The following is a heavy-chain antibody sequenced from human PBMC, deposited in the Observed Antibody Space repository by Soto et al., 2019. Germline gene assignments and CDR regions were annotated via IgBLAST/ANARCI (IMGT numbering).Heavy chain of an antibody. J-gene: IGHJ3*02. Sequence: QVQLVQSGAEVKKPGASVKVSCKASGYTFTSYGISWVRQAPGQGLEGMGWISAYNGNTNYAQKLKGRVTMTTDTSTSTAYVELRSLRSDDTAVYYCARSIIGYCSGGSCYAYFDIWGQGTMVTVSS. CDR1: GYTFTSYG. V-gene: IGHV1-18*01. CDR3: ARSIIGYCSGGSCYAYFDI. CDR2: ISAYNGNT. D-gene: IGHD2-15*01.